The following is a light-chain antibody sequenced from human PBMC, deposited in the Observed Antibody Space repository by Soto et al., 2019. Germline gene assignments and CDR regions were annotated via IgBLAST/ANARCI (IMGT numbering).Light chain of an antibody. CDR2: DVS. V-gene: IGKV3-11*01. CDR1: ESVSRY. CDR3: QHRSRWPFT. Sequence: EIVLTQSPDTLSLSPGERATLSCRASESVSRYLAWYQKKPGQAPRLLIYDVSNRATDIPARFSGSGSGTDFTLAISSLEPEDFAVYFCQHRSRWPFTFGPGTKVDIK. J-gene: IGKJ3*01.